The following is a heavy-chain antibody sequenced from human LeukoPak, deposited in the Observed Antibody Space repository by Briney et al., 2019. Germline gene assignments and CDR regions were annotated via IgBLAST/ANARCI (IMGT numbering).Heavy chain of an antibody. V-gene: IGHV4-39*01. Sequence: PSETLSLTCTVSGGSISSSSYYWGWIRQPPGKGLEWIGSIYYSGSTYYNPSLKSRVTISVDTSKNQFSLKLRSVTAADTAVYYCALLGYCSSTSCYTEEGNYFDYWGQGTLVTVSS. CDR2: IYYSGST. D-gene: IGHD2-2*02. CDR3: ALLGYCSSTSCYTEEGNYFDY. CDR1: GGSISSSSYY. J-gene: IGHJ4*02.